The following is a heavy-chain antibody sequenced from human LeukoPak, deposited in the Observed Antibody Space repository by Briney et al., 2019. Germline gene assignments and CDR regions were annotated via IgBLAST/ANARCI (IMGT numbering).Heavy chain of an antibody. Sequence: SVKVSCKASGGTFSSYAISWVRQAPGQGLEWMGGIIPIYGTANYAQKFQGRVTITTDESTSTAYMELSSLRSEDTAVYYCARSALVGYYDSSGYGFDYWGQGTLVTVSS. CDR3: ARSALVGYYDSSGYGFDY. D-gene: IGHD3-22*01. CDR2: IIPIYGTA. J-gene: IGHJ4*02. V-gene: IGHV1-69*05. CDR1: GGTFSSYA.